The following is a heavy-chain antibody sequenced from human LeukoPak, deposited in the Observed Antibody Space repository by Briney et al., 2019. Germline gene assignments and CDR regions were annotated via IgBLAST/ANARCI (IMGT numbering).Heavy chain of an antibody. CDR2: ISSSSSTI. CDR3: ARDPRGYSYGYPFFDY. D-gene: IGHD5-18*01. V-gene: IGHV3-48*02. Sequence: GGSLRLSCAASGFTFSSSAMSWVRQVPGKGLEWVSYISSSSSTIYYADSVKGRFTISRDNAKNSLYLQMNSLRDEDTAVYYCARDPRGYSYGYPFFDYWGQGTLVTVSS. CDR1: GFTFSSSA. J-gene: IGHJ4*02.